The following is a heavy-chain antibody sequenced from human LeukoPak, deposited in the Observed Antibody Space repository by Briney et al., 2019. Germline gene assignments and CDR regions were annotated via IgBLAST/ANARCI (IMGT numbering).Heavy chain of an antibody. CDR3: GTGTTDS. V-gene: IGHV4-39*07. J-gene: IGHJ4*02. D-gene: IGHD1-1*01. CDR1: GGPISSSNYY. Sequence: PSETLSPTCIVSGGPISSSNYYWGWIRQPPGKGLEWIGTIYANGITYYNPALKSRVTISVDKSKNQFSLNLSSVTAADTAVYYCGTGTTDSWGQGTLVTVSS. CDR2: IYANGIT.